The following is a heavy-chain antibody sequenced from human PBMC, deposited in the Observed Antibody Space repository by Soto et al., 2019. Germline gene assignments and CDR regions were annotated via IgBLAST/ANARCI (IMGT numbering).Heavy chain of an antibody. V-gene: IGHV4-38-2*01. Sequence: LSLTCAVSGYSISIGYCWGLIRQTPGQGLEWIGSIYHSGSTYYNPSLKTRVTISVDTSKNQFSLNLSSVTAADTAVYYCARVPRITSPHIDYWGQGTRVNVSA. D-gene: IGHD3-10*01. CDR3: ARVPRITSPHIDY. CDR2: IYHSGST. CDR1: GYSISIGYC. J-gene: IGHJ4*02.